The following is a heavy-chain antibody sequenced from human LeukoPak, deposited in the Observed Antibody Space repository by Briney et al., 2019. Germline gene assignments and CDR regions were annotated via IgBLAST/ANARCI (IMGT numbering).Heavy chain of an antibody. CDR3: AREDGYCSGGNCYSYFDS. D-gene: IGHD2-15*01. J-gene: IGHJ4*02. CDR2: IKKTGSET. CDR1: GFTFSHFW. Sequence: GGSLRHSCAASGFTFSHFWMSWVRQAPGKGLEWVAYIKKTGSETYYVDSVKGRFTITRDNTRNSLFLQMYSLRAEDTAVYFCAREDGYCSGGNCYSYFDSWGQGTLVTVSS. V-gene: IGHV3-7*01.